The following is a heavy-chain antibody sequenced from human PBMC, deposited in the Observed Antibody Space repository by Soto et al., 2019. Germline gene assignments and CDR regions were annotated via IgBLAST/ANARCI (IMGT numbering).Heavy chain of an antibody. D-gene: IGHD1-26*01. CDR3: ARTVGAAYYFDF. V-gene: IGHV4-4*07. J-gene: IGHJ4*02. Sequence: QVQLQESGPGLVKPSETLSLTCNVSGGSMSRYYWSWIRQPAGKGLDWIGRVWTSGSTNYNPSLKSRVTMSIDTSNNHFSLKLNSVTAADTAVYYCARTVGAAYYFDFWGQGTLVTVSS. CDR1: GGSMSRYY. CDR2: VWTSGST.